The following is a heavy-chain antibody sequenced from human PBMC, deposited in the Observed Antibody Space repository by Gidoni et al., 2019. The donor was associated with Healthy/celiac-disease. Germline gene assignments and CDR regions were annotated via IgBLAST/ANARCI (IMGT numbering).Heavy chain of an antibody. CDR3: ARHVHCSSTSCHPGSFDI. V-gene: IGHV5-51*01. D-gene: IGHD2-2*01. J-gene: IGHJ3*02. CDR1: GYSFTSYW. CDR2: IYPGDSDT. Sequence: EVQLVQSGAEVKTPGESLTISCKGSGYSFTSYWIGWVRQMPGKGLEWMGIIYPGDSDTRYSPSFQGQVTISADKSISTAYLQWSSLKASDTAMYYCARHVHCSSTSCHPGSFDIWGQGTMVTVSS.